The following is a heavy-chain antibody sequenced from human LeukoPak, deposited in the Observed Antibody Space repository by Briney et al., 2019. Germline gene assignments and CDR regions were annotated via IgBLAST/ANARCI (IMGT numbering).Heavy chain of an antibody. CDR2: ISGSGGST. Sequence: GGSLRLSCAASGFTFSSYAMSWVRQAPGKGLEWVSAISGSGGSTYYADSVKGRFTISRDNSKNTLYLQMNSLRAEDTAVYYCAKDRCVAAVAVTLFDYWGQGTLVTVSS. J-gene: IGHJ4*02. CDR3: AKDRCVAAVAVTLFDY. V-gene: IGHV3-23*01. D-gene: IGHD6-19*01. CDR1: GFTFSSYA.